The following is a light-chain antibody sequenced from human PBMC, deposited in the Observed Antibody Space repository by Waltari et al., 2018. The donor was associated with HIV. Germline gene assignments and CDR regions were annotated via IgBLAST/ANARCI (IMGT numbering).Light chain of an antibody. CDR3: CSYAGITTWV. J-gene: IGLJ3*02. CDR2: DVT. V-gene: IGLV2-23*02. Sequence: QSALTQPASVSGSPGPSITISCTGTSNDLGRYDLFSWYQHQPGRAPNLIIYDVTKWPSGVSHRFSGSKSGATASLTISGLQAEDEADYYCCSYAGITTWVFGGGTKVTVL. CDR1: SNDLGRYDL.